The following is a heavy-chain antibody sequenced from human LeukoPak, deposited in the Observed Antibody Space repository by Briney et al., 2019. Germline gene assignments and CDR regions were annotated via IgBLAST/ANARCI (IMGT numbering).Heavy chain of an antibody. V-gene: IGHV3-23*01. Sequence: QPGGSLRLSCAASGFTFSSYAMSWVRQAPGKGLEWVSAISGSGGNTYYADSVKGRFTISRDNSKNTLYLQMNSLRAEDTAVYYCAKDPNYYDSSGYYWGRDWYFDLWGRGTLVTVSS. D-gene: IGHD3-22*01. J-gene: IGHJ2*01. CDR1: GFTFSSYA. CDR2: ISGSGGNT. CDR3: AKDPNYYDSSGYYWGRDWYFDL.